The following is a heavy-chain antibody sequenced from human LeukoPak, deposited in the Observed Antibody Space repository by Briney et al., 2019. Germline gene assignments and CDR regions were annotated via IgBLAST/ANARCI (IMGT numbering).Heavy chain of an antibody. J-gene: IGHJ4*02. V-gene: IGHV3-21*01. D-gene: IGHD6-19*01. CDR2: ISSSSSYI. CDR1: GFTSSSYS. Sequence: GGSLRLSCAASGFTSSSYSMNWVRQAPGKGLEWVSSISSSSSYIYYADSVKGRFTISRDNAKNSLYLQMNSLGAEDTAVYYCARDVTVAEDYWGQGTLVTVSS. CDR3: ARDVTVAEDY.